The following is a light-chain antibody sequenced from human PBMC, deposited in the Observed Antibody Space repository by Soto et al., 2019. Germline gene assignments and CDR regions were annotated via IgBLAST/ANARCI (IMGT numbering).Light chain of an antibody. CDR2: GNS. Sequence: QSVLTQPPSVSGAPGQRVTISCTGSSSNIGAGYDVHWYQQLPGTAPKLLIYGNSNRPSGVPDRFSGSKSGTSASLAITGLQAEDEADYYCQSSDSSLNVFGTRTKVTVL. J-gene: IGLJ1*01. CDR1: SSNIGAGYD. CDR3: QSSDSSLNV. V-gene: IGLV1-40*01.